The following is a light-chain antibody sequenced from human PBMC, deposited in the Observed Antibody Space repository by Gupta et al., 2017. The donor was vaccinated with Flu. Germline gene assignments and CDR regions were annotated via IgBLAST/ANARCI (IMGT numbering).Light chain of an antibody. V-gene: IGKV3-20*01. CDR1: QSISSGY. CDR2: SAS. J-gene: IGKJ1*01. Sequence: EVVLTQSPGTLSLSPGERATLSCRTSQSISSGYLAWYQQRPGQAPRLLIYSASFRATDIPDRFSGSGSGTDFTLTINRLEPEDFGVYYCQQYGASPWTFGQGTKV. CDR3: QQYGASPWT.